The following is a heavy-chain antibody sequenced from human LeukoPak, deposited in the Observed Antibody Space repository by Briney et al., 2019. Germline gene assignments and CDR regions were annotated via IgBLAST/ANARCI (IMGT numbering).Heavy chain of an antibody. CDR3: AKRPSDYGDYVSYFDF. J-gene: IGHJ4*02. V-gene: IGHV3-30*01. D-gene: IGHD4-17*01. CDR2: ISDDGRRK. Sequence: GGSLRLSCAASGFTFSTYAMHWVRQAPGKGLEWVAFISDDGRRKDYADSVKGRFTISRDNSKDTLYLQMNSLRAEDTAVYYCAKRPSDYGDYVSYFDFWGQGTLVTVSS. CDR1: GFTFSTYA.